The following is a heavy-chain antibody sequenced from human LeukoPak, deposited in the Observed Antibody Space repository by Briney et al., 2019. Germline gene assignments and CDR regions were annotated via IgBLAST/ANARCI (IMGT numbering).Heavy chain of an antibody. CDR3: AADLPGGAMFDP. V-gene: IGHV1-58*02. Sequence: SVKVSCKASGFTFSSSTIQWVRQARGQRLEWMGWIVVGSGNTNYAQNFQERVTITRDMSTSTAYMEASSLRSEDTAVYYCAADLPGGAMFDPWGQGTLVTVSS. CDR2: IVVGSGNT. J-gene: IGHJ5*02. CDR1: GFTFSSST. D-gene: IGHD3-16*01.